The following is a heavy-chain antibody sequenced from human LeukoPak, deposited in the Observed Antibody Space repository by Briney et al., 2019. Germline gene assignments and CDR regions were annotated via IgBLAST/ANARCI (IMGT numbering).Heavy chain of an antibody. Sequence: SETLSLTCTVSGGSISSGDYYWSWIRQPPGKGLEWIGYIYSSGSTNYNPSLKSRVTISVDTSKNQFSLKLSSVTAADTAVYYCARGGDGYFDYWGQGTLVTVSS. J-gene: IGHJ4*02. CDR2: IYSSGST. CDR1: GGSISSGDYY. CDR3: ARGGDGYFDY. V-gene: IGHV4-61*08.